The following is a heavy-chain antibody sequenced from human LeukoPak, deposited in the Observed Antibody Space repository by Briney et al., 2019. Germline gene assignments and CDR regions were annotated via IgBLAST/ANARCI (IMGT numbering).Heavy chain of an antibody. CDR1: GFTFSSYW. D-gene: IGHD1-26*01. Sequence: PGGSLRLSCAASGFTFSSYWMHWVRQAPGKGLVWVSRINSDGSSTSYADSVKGRFTISRDNAKNTLYLQMNSLRAEDTAVYYCARHEYSGSYYGLSWFDPWGPGTLVTVSS. CDR2: INSDGSST. J-gene: IGHJ5*02. V-gene: IGHV3-74*01. CDR3: ARHEYSGSYYGLSWFDP.